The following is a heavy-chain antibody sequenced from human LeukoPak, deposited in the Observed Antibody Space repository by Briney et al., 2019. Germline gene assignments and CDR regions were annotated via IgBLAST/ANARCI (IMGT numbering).Heavy chain of an antibody. CDR3: ARDSDILTGLDY. CDR1: GGSISSYY. CDR2: IYTSGST. V-gene: IGHV4-4*07. J-gene: IGHJ4*02. Sequence: SETLSLTCTVSGGSISSYYWSWIRQPARKGLQWIGRIYTSGSTNYNPSLKSRVTMSVDTSKNQFSLKLSSVTAADTAVYYCARDSDILTGLDYWGQGTLVTVSS. D-gene: IGHD3-9*01.